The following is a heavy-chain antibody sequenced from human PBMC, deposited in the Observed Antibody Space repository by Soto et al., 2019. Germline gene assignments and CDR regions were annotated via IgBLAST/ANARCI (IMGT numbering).Heavy chain of an antibody. CDR3: ARAPGIYDRSGYYSDY. Sequence: PGGSLRLSCAASGFTFSSYGMHWVRQAPGKGLEWVAVIWYDGSNKYYADSVKGRFTISRDNSKNTLYLQMNSLRAEDTAVYYCARAPGIYDRSGYYSDYWGQGTLVTVSS. D-gene: IGHD3-22*01. J-gene: IGHJ4*02. CDR1: GFTFSSYG. CDR2: IWYDGSNK. V-gene: IGHV3-33*01.